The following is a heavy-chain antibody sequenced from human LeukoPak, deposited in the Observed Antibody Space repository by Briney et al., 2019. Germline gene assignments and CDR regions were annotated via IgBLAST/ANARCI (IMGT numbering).Heavy chain of an antibody. CDR1: GYTFTGYY. Sequence: ASVKVSCKASGYTFTGYYMHWVRQAPGQGLEWMGWINPNSGGTNYAQKFQGWVTMTRDTSISTAYMELSRLRSDDTAVYYCARVAAAASDAFDIWGQGTMGTVSS. CDR3: ARVAAAASDAFDI. D-gene: IGHD6-13*01. J-gene: IGHJ3*02. CDR2: INPNSGGT. V-gene: IGHV1-2*04.